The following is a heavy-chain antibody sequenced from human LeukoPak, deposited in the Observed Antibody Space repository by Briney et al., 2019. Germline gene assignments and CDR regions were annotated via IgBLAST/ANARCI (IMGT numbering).Heavy chain of an antibody. Sequence: SGPTLVNPTQTLTLTCTFSGFSLSTSGVGVGWIRQPPGKALEWLALIYWDDDKRYSPSLKSRLTITKDTSKNQVVLTITNMDPVDTATYYCAHRRQYYDSSGYHGGGFDIWGQGTMVTVSS. D-gene: IGHD3-22*01. CDR3: AHRRQYYDSSGYHGGGFDI. CDR2: IYWDDDK. CDR1: GFSLSTSGVG. V-gene: IGHV2-5*02. J-gene: IGHJ3*02.